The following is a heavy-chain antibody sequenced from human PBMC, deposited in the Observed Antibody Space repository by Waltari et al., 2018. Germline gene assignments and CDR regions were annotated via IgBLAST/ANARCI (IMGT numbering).Heavy chain of an antibody. CDR1: GGSFSGYY. D-gene: IGHD3-22*01. CDR2: INHSGST. J-gene: IGHJ4*02. Sequence: QVQLQQWGTGLLKPSETLSLTCAVYGGSFSGYYWSWIRQPPGKGLEWIGEINHSGSTNYNPSLKSRVTISVDTSKNQFSLKLSSVTAADTAVYYCARPMYHYDSSGYGEGFDYWGQGTLLTVSS. CDR3: ARPMYHYDSSGYGEGFDY. V-gene: IGHV4-34*01.